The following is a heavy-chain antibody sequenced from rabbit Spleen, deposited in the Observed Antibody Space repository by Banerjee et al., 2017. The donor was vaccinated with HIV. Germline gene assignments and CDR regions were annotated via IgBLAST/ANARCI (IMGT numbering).Heavy chain of an antibody. J-gene: IGHJ4*01. CDR3: ARDGSGWGANFNL. CDR1: GFSFSSSDY. V-gene: IGHV1S40*01. Sequence: QSLEESGGGLVQPEGSLALTCKASGFSFSSSDYICWVRQAPGKGLEWISCIAGSSSGFTYSATWAKGRFTISKTSSTTVTLQMTTLTAVDTATYFCARDGSGWGANFNLWGPGTLVTVS. D-gene: IGHD4-1*01. CDR2: IAGSSSGFT.